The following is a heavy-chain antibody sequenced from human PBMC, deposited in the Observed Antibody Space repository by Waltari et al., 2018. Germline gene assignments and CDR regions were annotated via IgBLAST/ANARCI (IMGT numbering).Heavy chain of an antibody. CDR3: ARVNANGGFDY. J-gene: IGHJ4*02. D-gene: IGHD2-15*01. V-gene: IGHV1-18*01. CDR1: GYTFTSYG. CDR2: ISAYNGNK. Sequence: QVQLVQSGAEVKKPGASVTVYCKDSGYTFTSYGIRLVRQAPGQGREWMGWISAYNGNKNYAQKRKGRVTMTTDTSTSTAYMELRSLRSDDTAVYYCARVNANGGFDYWGQGTLVTVSS.